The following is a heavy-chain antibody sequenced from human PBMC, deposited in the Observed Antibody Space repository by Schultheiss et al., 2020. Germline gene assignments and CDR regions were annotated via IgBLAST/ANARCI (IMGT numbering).Heavy chain of an antibody. CDR2: IYYSGST. CDR1: GCSISSGGYY. D-gene: IGHD1-26*01. V-gene: IGHV4-31*03. J-gene: IGHJ5*02. Sequence: SQTLSLTCTVSGCSISSGGYYWSWIRQHPGKGLEWIGYIYYSGSTNYNPSLKSRVTISVDTSKNQFSLQLSSVTAADTAVYYCARGQGRGKEGFDPWGQGALVTVSS. CDR3: ARGQGRGKEGFDP.